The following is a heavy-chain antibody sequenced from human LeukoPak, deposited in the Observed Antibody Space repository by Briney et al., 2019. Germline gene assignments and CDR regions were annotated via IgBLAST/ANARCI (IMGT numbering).Heavy chain of an antibody. CDR3: ARVNQQYYYGSGIYRFYYYGMDV. J-gene: IGHJ6*02. CDR1: GFTFSSYA. Sequence: GTSVRLSCAASGFTFSSYALHWVRQAPGKGLEWVSVISYYGSNKYYADSVKGRFTIPRDKSENTLYLQMNSLRAEDTALYYCARVNQQYYYGSGIYRFYYYGMDVWGQGTTVTVSS. V-gene: IGHV3-30-3*01. D-gene: IGHD3-10*01. CDR2: ISYYGSNK.